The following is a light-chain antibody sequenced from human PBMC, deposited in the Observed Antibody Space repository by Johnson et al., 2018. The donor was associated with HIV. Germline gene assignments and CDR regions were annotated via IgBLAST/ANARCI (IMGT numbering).Light chain of an antibody. V-gene: IGLV1-51*01. Sequence: QSVLTQPPSVSAAPGQKVTISCSGSSSNIGNNYVSWYQHLPGAAPKLLIYDNNKRPSGIPDRFSGSKSGTSATLGITGLQTGDEADYYCGTWDSSLSAGQVFGTGTKVTAL. CDR2: DNN. J-gene: IGLJ1*01. CDR1: SSNIGNNY. CDR3: GTWDSSLSAGQV.